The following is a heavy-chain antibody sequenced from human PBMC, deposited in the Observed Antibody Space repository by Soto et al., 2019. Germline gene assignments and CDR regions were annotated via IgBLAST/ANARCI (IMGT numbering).Heavy chain of an antibody. J-gene: IGHJ6*02. V-gene: IGHV4-4*07. CDR1: GGSISNHY. CDR3: VRESEGGGYCSGGGCYGLDV. D-gene: IGHD2-15*01. Sequence: QVQLQESGPGLVKPSETLSLTCIVSGGSISNHYWSWIRQPAGKGLEWIGRIYTSGNKYYNPSLKSRVTMSEDTSNNQFSLKMTSVTAADTAVYYCVRESEGGGYCSGGGCYGLDVWGQGTTVTVSS. CDR2: IYTSGNK.